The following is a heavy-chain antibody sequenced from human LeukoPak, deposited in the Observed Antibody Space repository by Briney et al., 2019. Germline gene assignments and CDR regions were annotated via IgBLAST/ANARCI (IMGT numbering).Heavy chain of an antibody. V-gene: IGHV1-18*01. D-gene: IGHD3-9*01. CDR3: ARDYDILTGYNKFDY. J-gene: IGHJ4*02. CDR2: ISAYNGNT. Sequence: ASVKVSCKASGYTFTSYGISWVRQAPGQGLEWMGWISAYNGNTNYAQKPQGRVTMTTDTSTSTAYMELRSLRSDDTAVYYCARDYDILTGYNKFDYWGQGTLVTVSS. CDR1: GYTFTSYG.